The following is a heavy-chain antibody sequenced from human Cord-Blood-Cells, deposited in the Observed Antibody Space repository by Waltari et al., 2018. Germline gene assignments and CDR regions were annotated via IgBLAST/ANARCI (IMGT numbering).Heavy chain of an antibody. CDR2: IYYSWTT. CDR1: AGSISSSSYY. Sequence: QLQLQESGPGLVKPSETLSLTCTVSAGSISSSSYYLGWIRHPPGKGLEWIGSIYYSWTTYYNPSLKSRSTISVDTSKNQFSLKLSSVTAADTAVYYCAAGMAAAGTRWFDPWGQGTLVTVSS. J-gene: IGHJ5*02. V-gene: IGHV4-39*01. CDR3: AAGMAAAGTRWFDP. D-gene: IGHD6-13*01.